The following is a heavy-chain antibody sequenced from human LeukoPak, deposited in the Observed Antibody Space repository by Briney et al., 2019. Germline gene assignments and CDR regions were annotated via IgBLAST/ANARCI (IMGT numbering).Heavy chain of an antibody. CDR2: INPNSGGT. CDR1: GYTFTGSY. Sequence: ASVRVSCKASGYTFTGSYMHWVRQAPGQGLEWMGWINPNSGGTNYAQKFQGRVTMTRDTSISTAYMELSRLRSDDTAVYYCARAGATVISDAFDIWGQGTMVTVSS. CDR3: ARAGATVISDAFDI. D-gene: IGHD4-17*01. J-gene: IGHJ3*02. V-gene: IGHV1-2*02.